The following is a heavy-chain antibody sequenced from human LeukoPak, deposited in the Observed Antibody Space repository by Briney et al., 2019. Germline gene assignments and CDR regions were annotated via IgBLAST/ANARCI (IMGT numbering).Heavy chain of an antibody. J-gene: IGHJ4*02. Sequence: SETLSLTCTVSGGSISSGSYYWSWIRQPAGKGLEWIGPIYTSGSTNYNPSLKSRVTISVDTSKNQFSLKLSSVTAADTAVYYCAADKNDFWSGYRVFDYWGQGTLVTVSS. D-gene: IGHD3-3*01. CDR1: GGSISSGSYY. CDR3: AADKNDFWSGYRVFDY. V-gene: IGHV4-61*02. CDR2: IYTSGST.